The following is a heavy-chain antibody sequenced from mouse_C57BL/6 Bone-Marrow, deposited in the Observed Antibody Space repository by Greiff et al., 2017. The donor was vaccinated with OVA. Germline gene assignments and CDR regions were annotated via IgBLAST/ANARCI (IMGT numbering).Heavy chain of an antibody. CDR1: GYTFTSYW. V-gene: IGHV1-53*01. CDR2: INPSNGGT. J-gene: IGHJ2*01. Sequence: QVQLKQPGTELVKPGASVKLSCKASGYTFTSYWMHWVKQRPGQGLEWIGNINPSNGGTNYNEKFKSKATLTVDKSSSTAYMQLSSLTSEDSAVYYCARRRGNYYGSSYRYYFDYWGQGTTLTVSS. CDR3: ARRRGNYYGSSYRYYFDY. D-gene: IGHD1-1*01.